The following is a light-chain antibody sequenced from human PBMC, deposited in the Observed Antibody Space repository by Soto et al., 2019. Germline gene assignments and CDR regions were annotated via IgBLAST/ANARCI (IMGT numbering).Light chain of an antibody. CDR2: GSF. V-gene: IGKV3-15*01. Sequence: EIVMTQSPVTLSASPWESATLSCMASQSVDNNVAWYQQKPGQAPRLLIVGSFARATGIPARFSGSGSGSEFTLTISGLQSEDFAVYYCQQYNDRPPITFGQGTRLEIK. CDR3: QQYNDRPPIT. J-gene: IGKJ5*01. CDR1: QSVDNN.